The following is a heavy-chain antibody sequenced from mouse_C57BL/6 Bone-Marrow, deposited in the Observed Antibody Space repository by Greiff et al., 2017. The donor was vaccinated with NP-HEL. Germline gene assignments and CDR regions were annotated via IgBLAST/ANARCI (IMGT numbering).Heavy chain of an antibody. CDR2: INPSSGYT. V-gene: IGHV1-7*01. CDR1: GYTFTSYW. CDR3: ARPRTGTDEDYYAMDY. Sequence: VQLQQSGAELAKPGASVKLSCKASGYTFTSYWMHWVKQRPGQGLEWIGYINPSSGYTKYNQKFKDKATLTADKSASTAYMQLSSLTYEDSAVYYCARPRTGTDEDYYAMDYWGQGTSVTVSS. J-gene: IGHJ4*01. D-gene: IGHD4-1*01.